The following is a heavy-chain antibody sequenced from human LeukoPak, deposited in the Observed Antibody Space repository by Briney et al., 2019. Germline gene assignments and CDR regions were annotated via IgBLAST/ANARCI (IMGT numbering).Heavy chain of an antibody. J-gene: IGHJ4*02. Sequence: GRSLRLSCAASGFTFSSYGMHWVRQAPGKGLEWVAFIRYDGSNKYYADSVKGRFTISRDNSKNTLYLQMNSPRAEDTAVYYCAKDRRYQLPSYYFDYWGQGTLVTVPS. CDR2: IRYDGSNK. CDR1: GFTFSSYG. V-gene: IGHV3-30*02. CDR3: AKDRRYQLPSYYFDY. D-gene: IGHD2-2*01.